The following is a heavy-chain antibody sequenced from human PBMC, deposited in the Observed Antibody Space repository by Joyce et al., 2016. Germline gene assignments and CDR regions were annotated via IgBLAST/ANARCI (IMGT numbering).Heavy chain of an antibody. CDR2: LSSSSSYI. Sequence: AASGFTFSSYSMSWVRQAPGKGLGLVSSLSSSSSYIKYTDSVKGRFTISRDNAKNSLYLQMNSLRVEDTAVYYCARSSYTNGIFDYWGQGTLVTVSS. CDR1: GFTFSSYS. J-gene: IGHJ4*02. V-gene: IGHV3-21*01. D-gene: IGHD2-8*01. CDR3: ARSSYTNGIFDY.